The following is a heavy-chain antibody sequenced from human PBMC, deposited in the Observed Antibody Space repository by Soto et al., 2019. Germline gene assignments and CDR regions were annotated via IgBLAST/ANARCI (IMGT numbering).Heavy chain of an antibody. CDR1: GGSVSSGSYY. V-gene: IGHV4-61*01. CDR2: IYYSGST. Sequence: SETLSLTCTVSGGSVSSGSYYWSWIRQPPGKGLEWIGYIYYSGSTNYNPSLKSRVTISVDTSKNQFSLKLSSVTAADTAVYYCARDVNYCGGDCYLFDYWGQGTLVTVSS. CDR3: ARDVNYCGGDCYLFDY. D-gene: IGHD2-21*02. J-gene: IGHJ4*02.